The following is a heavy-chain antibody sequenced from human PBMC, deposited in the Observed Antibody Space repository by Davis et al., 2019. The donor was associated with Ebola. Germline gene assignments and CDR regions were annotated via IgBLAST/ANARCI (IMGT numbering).Heavy chain of an antibody. D-gene: IGHD3-3*01. Sequence: GESLKIPCKGSGYSFTNHWIGWVRQMPGKGLEWMGIIYPGDSDTRYSPSFQGQVTISADKSISTAYLQWSSLKASDTAIYYCARQPPTLRFLEWLFIDKWGQGTLVTVSS. CDR3: ARQPPTLRFLEWLFIDK. CDR1: GYSFTNHW. CDR2: IYPGDSDT. V-gene: IGHV5-51*01. J-gene: IGHJ4*02.